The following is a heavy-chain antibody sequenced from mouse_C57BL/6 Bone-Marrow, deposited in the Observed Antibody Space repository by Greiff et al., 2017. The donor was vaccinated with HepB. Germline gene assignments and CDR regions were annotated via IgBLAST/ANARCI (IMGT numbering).Heavy chain of an antibody. V-gene: IGHV1-55*01. CDR2: IYPGSGST. CDR1: GYTFTSYW. D-gene: IGHD1-1*01. Sequence: QVQLQQPGAELVKPGASVKMSCKASGYTFTSYWITWVKQRPGQGLEWIGDIYPGSGSTNYNEKFKGKATLTAEKSSSTAYMQLSSLTSEDSAVYFCHYYYGSHYFDYWGQGTTLTVSS. CDR3: HYYYGSHYFDY. J-gene: IGHJ2*01.